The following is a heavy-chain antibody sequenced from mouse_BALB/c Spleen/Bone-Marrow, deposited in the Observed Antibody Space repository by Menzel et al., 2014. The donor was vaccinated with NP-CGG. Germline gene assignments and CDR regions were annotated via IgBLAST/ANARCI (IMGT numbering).Heavy chain of an antibody. V-gene: IGHV1S81*02. Sequence: QVQLQQSRAELVKPGASVKLSCKASGYSFTSYWMHWVKQRPGQGLEWIGEISPSNGRSNYNEKFKSKATLTVDKSSSTAYMQLSGLTSEDSAVYYCTRSELRRGVYALDYWGLGTSVTVSS. CDR1: GYSFTSYW. J-gene: IGHJ4*01. CDR3: TRSELRRGVYALDY. D-gene: IGHD2-12*01. CDR2: ISPSNGRS.